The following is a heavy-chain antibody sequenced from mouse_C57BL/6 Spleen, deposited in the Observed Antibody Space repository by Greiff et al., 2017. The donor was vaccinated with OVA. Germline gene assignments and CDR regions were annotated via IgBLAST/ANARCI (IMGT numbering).Heavy chain of an antibody. CDR2: ISSGGGYI. J-gene: IGHJ4*01. Sequence: EVMLVESGEGLVKPGGSLKLSCAASGFTFSSYAMSWVRQTPEKRLEWVAYISSGGGYIYYADTVKGRFTISRDNARNTLYLQMSSLKSEDTAMYYCTSPLRPYAMDYWGQGTSVTVSS. V-gene: IGHV5-9-1*02. CDR3: TSPLRPYAMDY. D-gene: IGHD1-2*01. CDR1: GFTFSSYA.